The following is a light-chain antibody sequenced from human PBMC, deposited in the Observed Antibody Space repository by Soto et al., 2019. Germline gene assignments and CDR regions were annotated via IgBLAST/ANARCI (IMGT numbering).Light chain of an antibody. CDR1: QDIRHY. V-gene: IGKV1-33*01. Sequence: IQMTQSPSSLSASVGDRVTITCHASQDIRHYLNWYQQKPGQAPKILIYDASSLETGVPSRFIGSGSGTDFTFTISSLQPEDFATYYCQQYYDLPEFTFGPGTKVHI. CDR3: QQYYDLPEFT. J-gene: IGKJ3*01. CDR2: DAS.